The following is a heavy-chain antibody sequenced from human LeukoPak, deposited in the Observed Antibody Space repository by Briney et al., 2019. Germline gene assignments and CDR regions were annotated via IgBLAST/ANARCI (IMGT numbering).Heavy chain of an antibody. D-gene: IGHD5-24*01. CDR2: ISSSSSYI. CDR1: GFTLSSYS. CDR3: ARDAEMATLYYFDY. Sequence: PGGSLRLSCAASGFTLSSYSMNWVRQAPGKGLEWVSSISSSSSYIYYADSVKGRFTISRDNAKNSLYLQMNSLRAEDTAVYYCARDAEMATLYYFDYWGQGTLVTVSS. V-gene: IGHV3-21*01. J-gene: IGHJ4*02.